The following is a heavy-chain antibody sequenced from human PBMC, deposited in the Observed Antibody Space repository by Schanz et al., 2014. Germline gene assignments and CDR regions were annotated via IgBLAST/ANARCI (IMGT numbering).Heavy chain of an antibody. D-gene: IGHD3-16*01. Sequence: QVQLQESGPGQVRPSETLSLTCTVSGSDIRGFHWSWIRQSPVKGLEWIGYIAYSGSTNYNPSLQSRVTISLDTSQSQFTLRLTSVSSAYAAMYYCARVGRKSYGVTSRFDAWGQGTLVVVSS. CDR3: ARVGRKSYGVTSRFDA. CDR1: GSDIRGFH. V-gene: IGHV4-59*13. CDR2: IAYSGST. J-gene: IGHJ5*02.